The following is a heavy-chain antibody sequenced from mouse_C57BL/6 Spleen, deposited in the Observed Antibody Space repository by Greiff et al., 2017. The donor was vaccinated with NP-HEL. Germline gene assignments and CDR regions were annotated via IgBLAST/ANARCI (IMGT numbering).Heavy chain of an antibody. CDR2: IRSKSNNYAT. J-gene: IGHJ2*01. CDR3: VRERVYGYVPYFDY. D-gene: IGHD2-2*01. CDR1: GFSFNTYA. Sequence: GGGLVQPKGSLKLSCAASGFSFNTYAMNWVRQAPGKGLEWVARIRSKSNNYATYYADSVKDRFTISRDDSESMLYLQMNNLKTEDTAMYYCVRERVYGYVPYFDYWGQGTTLTVSS. V-gene: IGHV10-1*01.